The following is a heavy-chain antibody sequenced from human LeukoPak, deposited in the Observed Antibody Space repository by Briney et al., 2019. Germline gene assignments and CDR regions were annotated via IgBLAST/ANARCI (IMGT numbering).Heavy chain of an antibody. CDR2: ISGSGGST. J-gene: IGHJ1*01. Sequence: PGGSLRLSCAGSGFTFNSYAMSWVRQTPGKGLEWVSGISGSGGSTYYADSVTGRFTISRDNSKNTLYLQMDSLRAEDTAVYYCAKGITMIVVVTEYFQPWGQGTLVTVSS. CDR1: GFTFNSYA. CDR3: AKGITMIVVVTEYFQP. D-gene: IGHD3-22*01. V-gene: IGHV3-23*01.